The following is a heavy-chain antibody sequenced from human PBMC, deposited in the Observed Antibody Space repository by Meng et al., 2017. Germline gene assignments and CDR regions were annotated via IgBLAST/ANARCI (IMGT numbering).Heavy chain of an antibody. CDR2: IYYSGST. Sequence: GSLRLSCTVSGGSVSSGSYYWSWIRQPPGKGLEWIGYIYYSGSTNYNPSLKSRVTISVDTSKNQFSLKLSSVTAADTAVYYCARAKYSSSWYEYYYGMDVWGQGTTVTVS. V-gene: IGHV4-61*01. D-gene: IGHD6-13*01. J-gene: IGHJ6*02. CDR3: ARAKYSSSWYEYYYGMDV. CDR1: GGSVSSGSYY.